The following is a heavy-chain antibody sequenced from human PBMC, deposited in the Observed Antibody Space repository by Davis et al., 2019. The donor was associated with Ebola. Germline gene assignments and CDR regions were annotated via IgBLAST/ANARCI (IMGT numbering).Heavy chain of an antibody. CDR1: GHTFTGYY. CDR3: ARQIRRDFDL. V-gene: IGHV1-2*02. CDR2: INPNTGDT. Sequence: ASVKVSCKASGHTFTGYYIHWVRQAPGQGLEWMGWINPNTGDTKYAQNFQGRITVTRDTSINTAYVELSRLTSDDTAVFYCARQIRRDFDLWGRGTLVTVSS. J-gene: IGHJ2*01.